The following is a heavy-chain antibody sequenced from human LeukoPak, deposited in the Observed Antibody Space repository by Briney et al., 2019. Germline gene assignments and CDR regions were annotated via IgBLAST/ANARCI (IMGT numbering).Heavy chain of an antibody. V-gene: IGHV4-31*03. CDR2: VYYSGST. CDR1: GVSISSGGHY. Sequence: SETLSLTRTVSGVSISSGGHYWNWLRQHPGKGLEWIGYVYYSGSTFYNPSLRSRLSISLDTSKNQFSLEMTSVTAADTAVYYCAKAGSVIAMDSWGQGTPVTVSS. CDR3: AKAGSVIAMDS. J-gene: IGHJ1*01. D-gene: IGHD3/OR15-3a*01.